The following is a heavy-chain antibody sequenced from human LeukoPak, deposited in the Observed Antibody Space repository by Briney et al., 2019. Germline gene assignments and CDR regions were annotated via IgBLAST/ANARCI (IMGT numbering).Heavy chain of an antibody. CDR3: ARAGGLYYFDY. CDR1: GGSFIGYS. CDR2: ISSSSSYI. Sequence: ETLSLTCAANGGSFIGYSWSWIRQAPGKGLEWVSSISSSSSYIYYADSVKGRFTISRDNAKNSLYLQMNSLRAEDTAVYYCARAGGLYYFDYWGQGTLVTVSS. V-gene: IGHV3-21*01. D-gene: IGHD3-10*01. J-gene: IGHJ4*02.